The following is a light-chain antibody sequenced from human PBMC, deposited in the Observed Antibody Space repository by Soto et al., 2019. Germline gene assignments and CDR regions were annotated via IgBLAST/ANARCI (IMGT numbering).Light chain of an antibody. CDR3: QQRYTSPYT. V-gene: IGKV1-39*01. CDR1: QSISRY. Sequence: DIQMTQSPSSLSASVGDSVTITCRASQSISRYLNWYRQKPGNAPSLLIYGASNLQRGVPSRFTGSGSGTEFTLTISSLQPEDFASFYWQQRYTSPYTFGQGTKLEIK. CDR2: GAS. J-gene: IGKJ2*01.